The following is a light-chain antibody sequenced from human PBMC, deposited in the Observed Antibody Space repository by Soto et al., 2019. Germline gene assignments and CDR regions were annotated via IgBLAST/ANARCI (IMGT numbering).Light chain of an antibody. CDR3: QQRSNWPPRYT. CDR2: DAS. V-gene: IGKV3-11*01. Sequence: EIVLTQSPATLSLSPGERATLSCRASHSVSNYLAWYQQKPGQAPRLLIYDASNRAPGIPARFSGSGSGTDFTLTISSLDPEDFAVYYYQQRSNWPPRYTFGQGTSLEIK. CDR1: HSVSNY. J-gene: IGKJ2*01.